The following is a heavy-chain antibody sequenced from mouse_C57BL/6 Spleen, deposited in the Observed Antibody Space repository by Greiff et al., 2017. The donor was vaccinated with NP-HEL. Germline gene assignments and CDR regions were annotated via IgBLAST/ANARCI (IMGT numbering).Heavy chain of an antibody. V-gene: IGHV1-54*01. Sequence: VQLQQSGAELVRLGTSVKVSCKASGYAFTNYLIEWVKQRPGQGLEWIGVINPGSGGTNYNEKFKGKATLTADKSSSTAYMQLSSLTSEDSAVYFCARSFDGYSPAWFAYWGQGTLVTVSA. CDR3: ARSFDGYSPAWFAY. D-gene: IGHD2-3*01. CDR1: GYAFTNYL. CDR2: INPGSGGT. J-gene: IGHJ3*01.